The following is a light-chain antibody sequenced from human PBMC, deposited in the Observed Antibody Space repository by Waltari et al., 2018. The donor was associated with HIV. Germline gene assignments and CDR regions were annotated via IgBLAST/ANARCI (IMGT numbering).Light chain of an antibody. Sequence: SYELTQPPSVSVSPGQTARITCSGDALPKQYAYWYQQKPGQAPVVMIYKDSERPSGIPGRFSGASSGTTVTLTISGVQAEDEADYYCQSADSSGTHYVFGTRTKVTVL. CDR3: QSADSSGTHYV. CDR2: KDS. CDR1: ALPKQY. J-gene: IGLJ1*01. V-gene: IGLV3-25*03.